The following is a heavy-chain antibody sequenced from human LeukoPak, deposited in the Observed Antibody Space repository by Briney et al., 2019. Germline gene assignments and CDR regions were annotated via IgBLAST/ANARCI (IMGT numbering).Heavy chain of an antibody. V-gene: IGHV3-9*01. D-gene: IGHD3-3*01. CDR3: AKVRLASWSGYSYYFDY. J-gene: IGHJ4*02. CDR1: GFTFDDYA. Sequence: GGSLRLSCAASGFTFDDYAMHWVRQAPGKGLEWVSGISWNSGSIGYADSVKGRFTISRDDAKNSLYLQMNSLRVADTALYYCAKVRLASWSGYSYYFDYWGQGTLVTVSS. CDR2: ISWNSGSI.